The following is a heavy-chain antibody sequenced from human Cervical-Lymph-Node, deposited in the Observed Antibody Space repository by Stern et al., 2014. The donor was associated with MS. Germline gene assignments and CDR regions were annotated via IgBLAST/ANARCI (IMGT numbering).Heavy chain of an antibody. D-gene: IGHD1-26*01. CDR1: GFNFSAYY. CDR2: ISSNGSTI. Sequence: QLVQSGGDLVTPGGSLRLSCAASGFNFSAYYMNWIRQAPGKALEWLSYISSNGSTIYYADSVKGRFIISRDNAKQSLYLQMNSLRAEDTAVYYCARGLPSFWGQGTLVTVSP. J-gene: IGHJ4*02. CDR3: ARGLPSF. V-gene: IGHV3-11*01.